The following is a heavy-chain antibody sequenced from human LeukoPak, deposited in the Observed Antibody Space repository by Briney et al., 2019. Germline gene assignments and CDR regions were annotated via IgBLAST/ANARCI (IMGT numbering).Heavy chain of an antibody. V-gene: IGHV6-1*01. CDR2: TYYRSKLYN. Sequence: SQTLSLTCAISGDSVSSNKAIWHWIRQSPSRGLEWLGRTYYRSKLYNDDALSVKSRITISPDTSKNQFSLQLNSVTPEDTAVYYCARAPAGPYGYFEYWGQGTLVTVSS. CDR1: GDSVSSNKAI. D-gene: IGHD2-2*01. CDR3: ARAPAGPYGYFEY. J-gene: IGHJ4*02.